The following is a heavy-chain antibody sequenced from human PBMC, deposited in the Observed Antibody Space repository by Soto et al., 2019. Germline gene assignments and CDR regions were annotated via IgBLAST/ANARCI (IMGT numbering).Heavy chain of an antibody. J-gene: IGHJ4*02. Sequence: GGSLRPSCAPSGFTFNDYYMSWILQAPRKGLERVSYLRSSGSTIYCAECVKGRFSISWDNAKNSVYLQMNSLRAEDTAVYYCARAFYPRHFCPWVSDYWGQGTRVTVSS. V-gene: IGHV3-11*01. CDR1: GFTFNDYY. CDR3: ARAFYPRHFCPWVSDY. CDR2: LRSSGSTI. D-gene: IGHD3-3*02.